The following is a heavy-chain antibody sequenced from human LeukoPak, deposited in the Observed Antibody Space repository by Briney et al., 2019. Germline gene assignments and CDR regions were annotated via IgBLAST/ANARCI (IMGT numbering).Heavy chain of an antibody. CDR3: ARDSPLLWFGELLGYYFDY. V-gene: IGHV1-46*03. D-gene: IGHD3-10*01. CDR1: GYTFTSYY. Sequence: ASVKVSCKASGYTFTSYYMHWVRQAPGQGLEWMGIINPSGGSTSYAQKFQGRVTMTRDTSTSTVYMELSSLRSEDTAVYYCARDSPLLWFGELLGYYFDYWGQGTLVTVSS. CDR2: INPSGGST. J-gene: IGHJ4*02.